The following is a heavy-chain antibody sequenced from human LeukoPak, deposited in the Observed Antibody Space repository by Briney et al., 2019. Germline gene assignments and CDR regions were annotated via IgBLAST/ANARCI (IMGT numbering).Heavy chain of an antibody. CDR2: VYYTGST. D-gene: IGHD6-6*01. CDR1: GGSISNYY. V-gene: IGHV4-59*08. Sequence: ETLSLTCTVSGGSISNYYWSWIRQPPGKGLERIGYVYYTGSTSYNPSLKSRVTISGDTSKNQFSLKLSSVTAADTAVYYCTRRGGGSSSDWFDPWGQGTLVIVSS. J-gene: IGHJ5*02. CDR3: TRRGGGSSSDWFDP.